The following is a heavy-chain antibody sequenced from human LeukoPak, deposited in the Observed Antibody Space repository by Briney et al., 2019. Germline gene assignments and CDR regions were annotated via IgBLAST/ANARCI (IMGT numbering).Heavy chain of an antibody. J-gene: IGHJ4*02. CDR2: IYYSGST. V-gene: IGHV4-39*07. Sequence: SETPSLTCTVSAGSISSSSYYWGWIRQPPGKGLEWIGSIYYSGSTHYNPSLKSRVTISVDTSKNQFSLKLSSVTAADTAVYYCARGPITMVRGVIYWGQGTLVTVSS. CDR1: AGSISSSSYY. D-gene: IGHD3-10*01. CDR3: ARGPITMVRGVIY.